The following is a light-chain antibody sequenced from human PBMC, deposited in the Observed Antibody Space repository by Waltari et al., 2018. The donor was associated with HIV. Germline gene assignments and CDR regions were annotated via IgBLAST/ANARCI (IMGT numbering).Light chain of an antibody. V-gene: IGLV4-60*03. Sequence: QPVLTQSSAASASLGSSVKITCTLSSGHRSYIIAWHPQQPGKAPRYLMKLEGSGSYNKGSGVPDRFSGSISGADRYLTISNVQSEDEADYYCETWDGNTWVFGGGTKLTVL. CDR3: ETWDGNTWV. J-gene: IGLJ3*02. CDR1: SGHRSYI. CDR2: LEGSGSY.